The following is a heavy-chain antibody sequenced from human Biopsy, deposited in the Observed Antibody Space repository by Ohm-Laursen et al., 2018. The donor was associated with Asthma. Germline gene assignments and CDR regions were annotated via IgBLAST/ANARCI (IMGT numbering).Heavy chain of an antibody. Sequence: VKISCTTSGYTFNSAGITWVRQAPGQGLEWMGWISVYNGNTKVAQKLQDRVTMITDTSTSSAYMELRSLRSDDTAVYFCARAVDYSHYYGIDVWGQGTTVTVS. V-gene: IGHV1-18*01. CDR3: ARAVDYSHYYGIDV. CDR1: GYTFNSAG. CDR2: ISVYNGNT. J-gene: IGHJ6*02. D-gene: IGHD3-10*01.